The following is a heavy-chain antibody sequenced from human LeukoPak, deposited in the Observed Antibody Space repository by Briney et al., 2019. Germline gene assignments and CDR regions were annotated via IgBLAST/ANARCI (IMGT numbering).Heavy chain of an antibody. CDR2: IYSGGST. Sequence: GGSLRLSCAASGFTVSSNYMSWVRQAPGKGLEWVSVIYSGGSTYYADSVKGRFTISRDNAKNTLYLQMNSLRDEDTAVYYCARDVSYGYDYWGQGTLVTVSS. V-gene: IGHV3-53*01. J-gene: IGHJ4*02. CDR1: GFTVSSNY. CDR3: ARDVSYGYDY. D-gene: IGHD5-18*01.